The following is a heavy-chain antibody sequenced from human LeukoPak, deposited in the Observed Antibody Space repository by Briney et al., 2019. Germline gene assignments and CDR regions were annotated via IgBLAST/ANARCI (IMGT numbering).Heavy chain of an antibody. D-gene: IGHD2-2*01. CDR1: GASISNNNYY. J-gene: IGHJ4*02. CDR3: ARAGQGYCTSASCYLSLDY. CDR2: IYHSGST. V-gene: IGHV4-39*07. Sequence: SETLSLTCTVSGASISNNNYYWGWTRQPPGKGLEWIGYIYHSGSTYYNPSLKSRVTISVDRSKNQFSLKLSSVTAADTAVYYCARAGQGYCTSASCYLSLDYWGQGTLVTVSS.